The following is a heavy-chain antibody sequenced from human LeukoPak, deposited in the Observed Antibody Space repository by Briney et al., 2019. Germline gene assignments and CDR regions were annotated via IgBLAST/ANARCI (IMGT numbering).Heavy chain of an antibody. CDR2: INDSGGST. D-gene: IGHD3-16*01. CDR1: GFTFSTYT. CDR3: AKAQYDYAWGNSDY. Sequence: GGSLRLSCAASGFTFSTYTMTWVRQAPGKGLDRVSSINDSGGSTYYADSVKGRFTISRDNSKNTLYLEMNSLRAEDTAVYYCAKAQYDYAWGNSDYWGQGTLVTVSS. J-gene: IGHJ4*02. V-gene: IGHV3-23*01.